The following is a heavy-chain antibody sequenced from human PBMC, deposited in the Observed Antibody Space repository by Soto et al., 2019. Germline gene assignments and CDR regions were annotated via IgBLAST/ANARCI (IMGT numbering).Heavy chain of an antibody. Sequence: SGGSLRLSCAASGFTFSSYSMNWVRQAPGKGLEWVSSISSSSSYIYYADSVKGRFTISRDNAKNSLYLQMNSLRAEDTAVYYCARDSGAISGMDVWGQGTTVTVSS. J-gene: IGHJ6*02. D-gene: IGHD7-27*01. CDR3: ARDSGAISGMDV. CDR2: ISSSSSYI. V-gene: IGHV3-21*01. CDR1: GFTFSSYS.